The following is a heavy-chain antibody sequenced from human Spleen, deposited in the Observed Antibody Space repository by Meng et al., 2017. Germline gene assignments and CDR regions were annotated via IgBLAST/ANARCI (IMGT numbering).Heavy chain of an antibody. J-gene: IGHJ4*02. CDR1: GFTFSDYY. D-gene: IGHD6-19*01. CDR2: ISSTSMYI. Sequence: GESLKISCAASGFTFSDYYMSWIRRAPGKGLEWVSSISSTSMYIYYADSVKGRFTISRDNANNSLYLQMNSLRAEDTAVYYCARAGGRIAVAGTGFWDYWGQGTLVTVSS. CDR3: ARAGGRIAVAGTGFWDY. V-gene: IGHV3-11*06.